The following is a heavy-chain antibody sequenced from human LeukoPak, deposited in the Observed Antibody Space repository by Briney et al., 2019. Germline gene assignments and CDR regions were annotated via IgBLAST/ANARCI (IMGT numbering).Heavy chain of an antibody. CDR3: AKDLGVNSDYYFDY. CDR1: GFTFSSYG. J-gene: IGHJ4*02. V-gene: IGHV3-30*02. Sequence: PGGSLRLSCAASGFTFSSYGMHWVRQAPGKGLEWVAFIRYDGSNKYYADSVKGRFTISRDNSKNTLYLQMNSLRAEDTAVYYCAKDLGVNSDYYFDYWGQGTLVTVSS. CDR2: IRYDGSNK. D-gene: IGHD3-16*01.